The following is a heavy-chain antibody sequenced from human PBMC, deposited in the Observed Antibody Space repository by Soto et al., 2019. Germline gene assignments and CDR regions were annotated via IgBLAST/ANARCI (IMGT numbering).Heavy chain of an antibody. V-gene: IGHV4-59*11. CDR2: IYYSGST. Sequence: ETLSLTCRVSGGYITNHYWSWIRQPPGKGLEWIGYIYYSGSTNYNPSLKSRVTMSVDTSKNQFSLKLSSVTAADTAVYYCARDGSTYNWFDPWGQGTQVTVS. CDR1: GGYITNHY. CDR3: ARDGSTYNWFDP. J-gene: IGHJ5*02.